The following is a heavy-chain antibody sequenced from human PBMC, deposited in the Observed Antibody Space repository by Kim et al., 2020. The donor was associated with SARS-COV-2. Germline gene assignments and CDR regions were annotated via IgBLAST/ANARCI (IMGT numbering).Heavy chain of an antibody. CDR2: VSGSGGFT. V-gene: IGHV3-23*01. CDR1: GFTFNYYA. Sequence: GGSLRLSCAASGFTFNYYAMSWVRQAPGEGLQWVSTVSGSGGFTYYADSVKGRFTISRDNSKNTLYLQLNSLRAEDTAVYYCAGYYDNSGYKNPIDYWGRGPLVTVSA. D-gene: IGHD3-22*01. J-gene: IGHJ4*02. CDR3: AGYYDNSGYKNPIDY.